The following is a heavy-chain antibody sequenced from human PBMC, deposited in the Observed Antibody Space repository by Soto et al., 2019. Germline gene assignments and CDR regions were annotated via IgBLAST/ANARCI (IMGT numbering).Heavy chain of an antibody. CDR2: IIPIFGTA. D-gene: IGHD3-10*01. Sequence: SVKVSCKASGGTLSSYATSCVRQAPGQGLEWMGGIIPIFGTANYAQKFQGRVTITADESTSTAYMELSSLRSEDTAVYYCARDQRFGELLSNYYYYYGMDVWGQGTTVTVSS. CDR3: ARDQRFGELLSNYYYYYGMDV. V-gene: IGHV1-69*13. J-gene: IGHJ6*02. CDR1: GGTLSSYA.